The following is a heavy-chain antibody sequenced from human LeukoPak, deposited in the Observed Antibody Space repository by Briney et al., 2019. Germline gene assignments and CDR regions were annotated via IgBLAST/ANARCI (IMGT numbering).Heavy chain of an antibody. D-gene: IGHD6-19*01. CDR3: AKDKGIETSSGWTYYYYYYYMDV. CDR2: IRYDGSNK. Sequence: GGSLRLSCAASGFTFSSYGMHWVRQAPGKGLEWVAFIRYDGSNKYYADSVKGRFTISRDNSKNTLYLQMNSLRAEDTAVYYCAKDKGIETSSGWTYYYYYYYMDVWGKGTTVTISS. J-gene: IGHJ6*03. V-gene: IGHV3-30*02. CDR1: GFTFSSYG.